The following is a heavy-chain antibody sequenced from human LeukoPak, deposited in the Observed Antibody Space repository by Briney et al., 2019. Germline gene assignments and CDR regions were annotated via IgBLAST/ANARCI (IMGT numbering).Heavy chain of an antibody. CDR3: AREELRSPYFDI. J-gene: IGHJ3*02. CDR2: ISSSGSTI. V-gene: IGHV3-11*01. CDR1: GFTFSDYY. Sequence: GGPLRLSCAASGFTFSDYYMSWIRQAPGKGLEGVSYISSSGSTIYYADSVKGRFTISRDNAKNSLYLQMNSLRAEDTAVYYCAREELRSPYFDIWGQGTMVTVSS. D-gene: IGHD1-7*01.